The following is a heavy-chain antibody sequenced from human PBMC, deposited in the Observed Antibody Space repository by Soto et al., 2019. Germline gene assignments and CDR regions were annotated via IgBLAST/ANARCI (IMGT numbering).Heavy chain of an antibody. J-gene: IGHJ4*02. CDR1: RAIFNGYT. Sequence: GASVKVSCKTSRAIFNGYTISWVRQAPGQGLEWMGRIIPILGIANYAQKFQGRVTITADKSTSTAYMELSSLRSEDTAVYYCATDSDGGNRDYWGQGTLVTVSS. D-gene: IGHD2-15*01. CDR2: IIPILGIA. V-gene: IGHV1-69*02. CDR3: ATDSDGGNRDY.